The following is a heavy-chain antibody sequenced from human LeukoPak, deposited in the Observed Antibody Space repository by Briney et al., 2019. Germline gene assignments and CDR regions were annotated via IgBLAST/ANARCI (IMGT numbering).Heavy chain of an antibody. CDR2: IYSGGST. CDR1: GFTVSSNY. Sequence: PGGSLRLSCVASGFTVSSNYMSWVRQAPGKGLERVSVIYSGGSTYYADSVKGRFTISRDNSKNTLYLQMNSLRAEDTAVYYCARLMYYDFWSGYSPKIDEIDPWGQGTLVTVSS. J-gene: IGHJ5*02. D-gene: IGHD3-3*01. V-gene: IGHV3-66*02. CDR3: ARLMYYDFWSGYSPKIDEIDP.